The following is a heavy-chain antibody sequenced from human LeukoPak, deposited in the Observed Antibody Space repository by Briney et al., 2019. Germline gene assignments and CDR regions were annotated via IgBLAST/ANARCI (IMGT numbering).Heavy chain of an antibody. Sequence: GESLKISCNGSGYSFTAYWIAWVRQMPGKGLEWMGIIYPGDSDTRYSPSFQGQVTNSADKSISTAYLQWSSLKASDTAMYYCARLFRNYYDSSGRGRLDYWGQGTLVTVSS. CDR2: IYPGDSDT. D-gene: IGHD3-22*01. CDR3: ARLFRNYYDSSGRGRLDY. CDR1: GYSFTAYW. J-gene: IGHJ4*02. V-gene: IGHV5-51*01.